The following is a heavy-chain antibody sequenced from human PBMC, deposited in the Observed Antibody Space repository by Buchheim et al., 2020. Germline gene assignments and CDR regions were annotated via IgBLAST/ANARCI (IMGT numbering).Heavy chain of an antibody. CDR3: ARVHRVVRRKEGNWFDP. CDR2: SYYSGST. CDR1: GGSISSGDYY. D-gene: IGHD3-10*01. V-gene: IGHV4-30-4*01. Sequence: QVQLQESGPGLVKPSQTLSLTCTVSGGSISSGDYYWSWIRQPPGKGLEWIGYSYYSGSTYYNPSLKGRVTLSVDTSKNQFSLKLSSVTAADTAVYYCARVHRVVRRKEGNWFDPWGQGTL. J-gene: IGHJ5*02.